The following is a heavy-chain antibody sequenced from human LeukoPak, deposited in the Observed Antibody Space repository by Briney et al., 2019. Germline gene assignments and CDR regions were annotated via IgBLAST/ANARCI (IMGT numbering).Heavy chain of an antibody. CDR1: GFTFSSYA. V-gene: IGHV3-23*01. CDR3: ANGDHPKLSRFDY. D-gene: IGHD2/OR15-2a*01. Sequence: PGGSLRLSCAASGFTFSSYAMSWVRQAPGKGLEWVSAISGSGGSTYYADSVKGRFTISRDNSKNTLYLQMNSLRAEDTAAYYCANGDHPKLSRFDYWGQGTLVTVSS. J-gene: IGHJ4*02. CDR2: ISGSGGST.